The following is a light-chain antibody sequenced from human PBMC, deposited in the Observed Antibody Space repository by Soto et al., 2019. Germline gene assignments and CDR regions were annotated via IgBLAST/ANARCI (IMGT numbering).Light chain of an antibody. CDR2: YAS. Sequence: DIVLTQSPATLSLSPGERATLSCRASQSVRSFLTWYQQKPGQAPRVLIDYASNRATGIPARFSGSGSDTDFTLTISSLEPEDSAVYYCQQRSDWPLTFGGGTKVEIK. V-gene: IGKV3-11*01. J-gene: IGKJ4*01. CDR1: QSVRSF. CDR3: QQRSDWPLT.